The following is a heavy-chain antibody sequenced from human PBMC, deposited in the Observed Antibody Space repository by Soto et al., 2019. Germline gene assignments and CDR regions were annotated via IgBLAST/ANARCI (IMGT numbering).Heavy chain of an antibody. CDR3: AKILQLGDDAYYYYGMDV. CDR1: GFTFSSYG. V-gene: IGHV3-30*18. D-gene: IGHD2-21*02. J-gene: IGHJ6*02. CDR2: ISYDGSNK. Sequence: QVQLVESGGGVVQPGRSLRLSCAASGFTFSSYGMHWVRQAPGKGLEWVAVISYDGSNKYYADSVKGRFTISRDNSKNAXNLQMNSLRAEDTAVYYCAKILQLGDDAYYYYGMDVWGQGTTVTVSS.